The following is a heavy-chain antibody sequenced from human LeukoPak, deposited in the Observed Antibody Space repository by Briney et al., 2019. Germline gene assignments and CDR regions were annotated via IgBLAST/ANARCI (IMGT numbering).Heavy chain of an antibody. V-gene: IGHV1-2*02. D-gene: IGHD2-2*01. J-gene: IGHJ6*04. CDR1: GYTFTGYY. Sequence: ASVKVSCKASGYTFTGYYMHWVRQAPGQGLEWMGWINPNSGGTNYAQKFQGRVTMTRDTSISTAYMELGSLRSEDTAVYYCARGMPLVPDVWGKGTTVTVSS. CDR3: ARGMPLVPDV. CDR2: INPNSGGT.